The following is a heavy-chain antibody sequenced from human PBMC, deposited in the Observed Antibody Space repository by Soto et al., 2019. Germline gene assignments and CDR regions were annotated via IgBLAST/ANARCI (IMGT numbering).Heavy chain of an antibody. CDR3: AKNRGAGDYTNWSFAV. V-gene: IGHV3-23*01. CDR1: GFMFSCCA. Sequence: EVQLLDSGGGLVQPGGSLRLSCAASGFMFSCCAMSWVRQAPGKGLEWVSTIHGDGDYSHYTDSVEGRFTISRDNSRNTLYLQMNNLRAEDTAVYYCAKNRGAGDYTNWSFAVWGRGTLVTVSS. J-gene: IGHJ2*01. D-gene: IGHD2-2*02. CDR2: IHGDGDYS.